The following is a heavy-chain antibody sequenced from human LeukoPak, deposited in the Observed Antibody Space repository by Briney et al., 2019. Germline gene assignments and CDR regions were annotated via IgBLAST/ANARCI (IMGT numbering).Heavy chain of an antibody. CDR2: FDPEDGET. J-gene: IGHJ4*02. V-gene: IGHV1-24*01. Sequence: GASVKVSCTVSGYTLTELSMHWVRQAPGKGLEWMGGFDPEDGETIYAQKFQGRVTMTEDTSTDTAYMELSSLRSEDTAVYYCATLKVFWSGYYATQNFDYWGQGTLVTVSS. D-gene: IGHD3-3*01. CDR3: ATLKVFWSGYYATQNFDY. CDR1: GYTLTELS.